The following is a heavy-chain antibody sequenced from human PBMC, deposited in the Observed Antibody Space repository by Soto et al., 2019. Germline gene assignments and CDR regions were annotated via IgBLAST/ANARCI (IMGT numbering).Heavy chain of an antibody. CDR1: RFTCTAYA. V-gene: IGHV3-30*04. CDR2: ISYDGSKK. J-gene: IGHJ6*02. CDR3: AREEYVWSRRPQGGGLDV. D-gene: IGHD3-3*01. Sequence: QVQLVESGGGVVQPGGSLRLSCAASRFTCTAYAMHWVRQPPGKGLEWVAFISYDGSKKYYADSVKGRFTISRENSKNTMYIQMNSLRGEDTAVYYCAREEYVWSRRPQGGGLDVWGQGTTVTVSS.